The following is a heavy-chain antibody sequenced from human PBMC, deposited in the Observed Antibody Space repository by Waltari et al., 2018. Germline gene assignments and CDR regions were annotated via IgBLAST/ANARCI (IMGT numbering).Heavy chain of an antibody. J-gene: IGHJ3*02. Sequence: QVQLVQSGAEVKKPGSSVKVSCKASGGTFSSYAISWVRQAPGQGLEWMGGISPIVGTANYAQKFQGIVTITADKSTSTAYMELSRLRAEDTAVYYCASSSGTTVTRGAFDIWGQGTMVTVSS. V-gene: IGHV1-69*14. CDR2: ISPIVGTA. CDR1: GGTFSSYA. D-gene: IGHD4-17*01. CDR3: ASSSGTTVTRGAFDI.